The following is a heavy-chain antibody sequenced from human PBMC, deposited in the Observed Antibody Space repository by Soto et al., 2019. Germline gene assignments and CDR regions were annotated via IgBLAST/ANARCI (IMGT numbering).Heavy chain of an antibody. D-gene: IGHD5-12*01. J-gene: IGHJ4*02. CDR2: ISGSGGST. V-gene: IGHV3-23*01. Sequence: GGSLRLSCAASGFTFSSYAMSWVRQAPGKGLEWVSAISGSGGSTYYADSVKGRFTISRDNSKNTLYLQMNSLRAEDTAVYYCAKGISEGYSGYGDYWGQGTLVTVSS. CDR3: AKGISEGYSGYGDY. CDR1: GFTFSSYA.